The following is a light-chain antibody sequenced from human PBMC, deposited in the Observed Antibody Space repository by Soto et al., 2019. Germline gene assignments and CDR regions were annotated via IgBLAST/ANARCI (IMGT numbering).Light chain of an antibody. Sequence: EIVLTQSPGTLSLSPGERATLSCRASQSVTINYLAWYQQKPGQAPRLLVYGASTRATGIPDRFSGSGSGTDFTLTINRLEPEDFAVYYCQQYGSSPFTFSPGTKVDIK. J-gene: IGKJ3*01. CDR2: GAS. V-gene: IGKV3-20*01. CDR1: QSVTINY. CDR3: QQYGSSPFT.